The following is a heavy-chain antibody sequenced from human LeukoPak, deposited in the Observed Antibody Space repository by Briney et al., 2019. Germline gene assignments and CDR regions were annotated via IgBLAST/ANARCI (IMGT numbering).Heavy chain of an antibody. D-gene: IGHD3-22*01. J-gene: IGHJ4*02. Sequence: GGSLRLSCAASGFTFSYHGMHWVRQAPGKGLECATFISYNGINRYYADSVKGRFTISRDNSKNTLSLQMDSLRDEDSGVYYCARWTGADFSGYYDYWGQGTLVTVSS. CDR2: ISYNGINR. V-gene: IGHV3-33*01. CDR1: GFTFSYHG. CDR3: ARWTGADFSGYYDY.